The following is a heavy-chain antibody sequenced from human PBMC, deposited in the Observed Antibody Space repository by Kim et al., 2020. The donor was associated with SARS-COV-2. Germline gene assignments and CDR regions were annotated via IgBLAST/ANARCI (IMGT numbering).Heavy chain of an antibody. J-gene: IGHJ5*02. CDR1: GGSFSGYY. CDR3: ARATPRGPSSSSSWFDP. Sequence: SETLSLTCAVYGGSFSGYYWSWIRQPPGKGLEWIGEINHSGSTNYNPSLKSRVTISVDTSKNQFSLKLSSVTAADTAVYYCARATPRGPSSSSSWFDPWGQGTLVTVSS. CDR2: INHSGST. D-gene: IGHD6-6*01. V-gene: IGHV4-34*01.